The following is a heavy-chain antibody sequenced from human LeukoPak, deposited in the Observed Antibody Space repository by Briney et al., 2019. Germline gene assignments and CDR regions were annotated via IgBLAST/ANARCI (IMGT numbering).Heavy chain of an antibody. CDR1: GFTISTYG. D-gene: IGHD1-26*01. CDR3: AKDPSGSYFVFDY. J-gene: IGHJ4*02. V-gene: IGHV3-30*02. CDR2: IRYDETNK. Sequence: GRSLRLSCAASGFTISTYGMHWVRQAPGKGLEWVAFIRYDETNKFYADSVKGRFTISRDNSKNTLYLQMNGLRAEDTAVYYCAKDPSGSYFVFDYWGQGTLVTVSS.